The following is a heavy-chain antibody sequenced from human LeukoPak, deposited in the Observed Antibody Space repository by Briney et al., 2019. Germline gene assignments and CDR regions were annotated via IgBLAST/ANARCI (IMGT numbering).Heavy chain of an antibody. Sequence: GGSLRLSCAASGFTFSSYAMNWVRQAPGKGLEWVSAISGSGGTTYYADSVTGRFTISRDNSKNTLYLEMNSLRAEDTAIYYCAKDLMTVAGTGDSLDNWGQGTLVTVSS. V-gene: IGHV3-23*01. CDR2: ISGSGGTT. J-gene: IGHJ4*02. D-gene: IGHD6-19*01. CDR3: AKDLMTVAGTGDSLDN. CDR1: GFTFSSYA.